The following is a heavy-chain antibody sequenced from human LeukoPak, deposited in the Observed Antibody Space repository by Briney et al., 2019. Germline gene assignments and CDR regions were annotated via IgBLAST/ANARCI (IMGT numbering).Heavy chain of an antibody. J-gene: IGHJ4*02. D-gene: IGHD2-21*01. Sequence: GGSLRLSCAASGFTFSSYAMSWVRQAPGKGLEWVSGISGSGRSTYYADSVEGRFTISRDNSKNTLYLQMNSLRAGDTAVYYCAKGPGERTQGPGDYWGQGTLVTVSS. V-gene: IGHV3-23*01. CDR2: ISGSGRST. CDR1: GFTFSSYA. CDR3: AKGPGERTQGPGDY.